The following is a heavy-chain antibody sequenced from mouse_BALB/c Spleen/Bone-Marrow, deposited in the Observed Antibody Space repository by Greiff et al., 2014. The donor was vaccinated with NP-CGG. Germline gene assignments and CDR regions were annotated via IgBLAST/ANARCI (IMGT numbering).Heavy chain of an antibody. D-gene: IGHD2-4*01. J-gene: IGHJ2*01. CDR3: ARDYDYFFDY. Sequence: EVQLQQSGAELVEPGASVKLSCTASGFNIKDTYMHWVKQRPEQGLEWIGWIDPANGNTKYDPNFQGKATITADTSSNTAYLQLSSLTSEDTAVYYCARDYDYFFDYWGQGTTLTVSS. CDR2: IDPANGNT. V-gene: IGHV14-3*02. CDR1: GFNIKDTY.